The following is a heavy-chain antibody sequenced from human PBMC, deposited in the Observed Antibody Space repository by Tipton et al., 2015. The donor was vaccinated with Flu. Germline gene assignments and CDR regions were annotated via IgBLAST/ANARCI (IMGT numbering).Heavy chain of an antibody. CDR3: ARDRGLYGMDV. CDR1: GGSISSYY. Sequence: TLSLTCTVSGGSISSYYWSWIRQPPGKGLEWIGYIYYSGSTNYNPSLKSRVTISVDTSKNQFSLKLSSVTAADTDVYYCARDRGLYGMDVWGQGTTVTVSS. CDR2: IYYSGST. J-gene: IGHJ6*02. V-gene: IGHV4-59*01. D-gene: IGHD3-10*01.